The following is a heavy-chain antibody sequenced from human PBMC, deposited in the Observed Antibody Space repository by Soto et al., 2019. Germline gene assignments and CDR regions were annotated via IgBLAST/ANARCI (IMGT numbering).Heavy chain of an antibody. D-gene: IGHD3-9*01. CDR1: GGSFSGYY. CDR3: ASRKGYFDWLLSHFDY. CDR2: INHSGST. V-gene: IGHV4-34*01. J-gene: IGHJ4*02. Sequence: PSETLSLTCAVYGGSFSGYYWSWIRQPPGKGLEYIGEINHSGSTNYNPSLKSRVTISVDTSKNQFSLKLSSVTAADTAVYYCASRKGYFDWLLSHFDYWGQGTLVTVS.